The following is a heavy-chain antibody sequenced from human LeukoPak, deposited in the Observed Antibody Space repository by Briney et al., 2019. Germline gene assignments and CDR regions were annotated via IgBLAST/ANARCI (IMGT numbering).Heavy chain of an antibody. D-gene: IGHD3-22*01. CDR1: GFTFSSFE. CDR3: ARDAEVGYFDSSNFYDY. CDR2: TSSSGSTI. Sequence: GGSLRLSCAASGFTFSSFEMNWVRQAPGKGREGVSYTSSSGSTIYYADSVKGRFTISRDNAKNSLYLQMNSLRAEDTAVYYCARDAEVGYFDSSNFYDYWGQGTLVTVSS. V-gene: IGHV3-48*03. J-gene: IGHJ4*02.